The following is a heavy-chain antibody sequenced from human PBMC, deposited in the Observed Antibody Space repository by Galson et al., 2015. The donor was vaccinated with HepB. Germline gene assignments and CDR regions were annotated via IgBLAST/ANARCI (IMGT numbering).Heavy chain of an antibody. V-gene: IGHV3-66*01. CDR2: IYSGGST. CDR3: ARAAGTTGWAFDY. J-gene: IGHJ4*02. D-gene: IGHD1-1*01. CDR1: GFTVSSNY. Sequence: SLRLSCAASGFTVSSNYMSWVRQAPGKGLEWVSVIYSGGSTYYADSVKGRFTISRDNSKNTLYLQMNSLRAEDTAVYYCARAAGTTGWAFDYWGQGTLVTVSS.